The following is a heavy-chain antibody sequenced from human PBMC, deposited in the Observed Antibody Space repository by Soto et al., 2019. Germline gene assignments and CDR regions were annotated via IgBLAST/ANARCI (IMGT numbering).Heavy chain of an antibody. Sequence: EVQLLEAGGGLVQPGGSLRLSCAASGFTFTNYAMTWARQAPGKGLEWVSSLLRSGSTTYYADSVKGRFTISSDISANSLYLQMASLRAEDTAVYYCAKDAVSGDGIWLLDSWGQGTVVTVSS. D-gene: IGHD4-17*01. J-gene: IGHJ4*02. V-gene: IGHV3-23*01. CDR2: LLRSGSTT. CDR1: GFTFTNYA. CDR3: AKDAVSGDGIWLLDS.